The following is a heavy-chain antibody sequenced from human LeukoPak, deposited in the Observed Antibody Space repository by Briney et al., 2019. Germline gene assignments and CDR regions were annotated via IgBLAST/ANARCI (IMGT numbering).Heavy chain of an antibody. Sequence: SETLSLTCTVSGVSISSYYWSWIRQPPGKGLEWIGYISYSGSTNYNPSLKSRVTISVDTSKNQFSLKLSSVTAADTAMYYCARVPLTIFGVARSGWFDPWGQGTLVTVSS. CDR2: ISYSGST. D-gene: IGHD3-3*01. CDR3: ARVPLTIFGVARSGWFDP. J-gene: IGHJ5*02. CDR1: GVSISSYY. V-gene: IGHV4-59*01.